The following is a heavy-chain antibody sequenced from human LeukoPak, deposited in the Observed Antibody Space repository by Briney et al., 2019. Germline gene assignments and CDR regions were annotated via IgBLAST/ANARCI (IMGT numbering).Heavy chain of an antibody. V-gene: IGHV3-9*01. CDR3: AKDIGASIHDAFDI. D-gene: IGHD3-16*01. CDR1: GFTFDDYA. J-gene: IGHJ3*02. CDR2: ISWNSGSI. Sequence: GRSLRLSCAASGFTFDDYAMHWVRHAPGKGLEWVSGISWNSGSIGYADSVKGRFTISRDNAKNSLYLQMNSLRAEDTALYYCAKDIGASIHDAFDIWGQETMVTVSS.